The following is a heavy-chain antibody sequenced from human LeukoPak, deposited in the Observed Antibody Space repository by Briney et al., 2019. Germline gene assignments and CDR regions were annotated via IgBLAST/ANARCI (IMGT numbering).Heavy chain of an antibody. D-gene: IGHD4-17*01. CDR2: ISYTGTYI. V-gene: IGHV3-21*04. CDR3: AKAAYGDYVNWFDP. CDR1: AFSLSAYN. J-gene: IGHJ5*02. Sequence: GGSLRLSCAASAFSLSAYNMNWVRQAPGKGLEWVSSISYTGTYIYYADSVKGRFTISRDNAKNTLYLQMNSLRAEDTALYYCAKAAYGDYVNWFDPWGQGTLVTVSS.